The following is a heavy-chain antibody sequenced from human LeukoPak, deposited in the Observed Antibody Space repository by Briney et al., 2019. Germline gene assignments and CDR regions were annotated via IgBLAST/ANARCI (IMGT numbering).Heavy chain of an antibody. J-gene: IGHJ4*02. CDR2: ISADGGSA. Sequence: GGSLRLSCAASGFTFSSYWMSWVRQAPGKGLEWVSAISADGGSAWYAGSVRGRSTVSRDNSKNSVYLQVNTLRAEDTAVYFCARDRNFPRDQFDYWGQGTLVTVSS. V-gene: IGHV3-23*01. CDR1: GFTFSSYW. D-gene: IGHD4-11*01. CDR3: ARDRNFPRDQFDY.